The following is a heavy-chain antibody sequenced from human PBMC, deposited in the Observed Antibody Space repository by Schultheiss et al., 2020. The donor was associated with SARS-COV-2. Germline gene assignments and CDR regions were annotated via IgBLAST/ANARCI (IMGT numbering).Heavy chain of an antibody. CDR3: ARVKQQLYVWFDP. CDR2: IYHSGST. J-gene: IGHJ5*02. V-gene: IGHV4-39*07. Sequence: SETLSLTCTVSGGSISRSGYYWGWIRQPPGKGLEWIGSIYHSGSTYYNPSLKSRVTISVDTSKNQFSLKLSSVTAADTAVYYCARVKQQLYVWFDPWGQGTLVTVSS. CDR1: GGSISRSGYY. D-gene: IGHD6-13*01.